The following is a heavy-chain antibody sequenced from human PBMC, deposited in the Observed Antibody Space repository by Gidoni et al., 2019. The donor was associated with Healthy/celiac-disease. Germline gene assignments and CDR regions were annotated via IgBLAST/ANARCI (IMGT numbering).Heavy chain of an antibody. CDR3: AKAASVLRFLEWDFDY. CDR1: GFTFSSYA. V-gene: IGHV3-23*01. J-gene: IGHJ4*02. Sequence: EVQLLESGGGLVQPGGSLRLSCAASGFTFSSYAMSWVRQAPGKGLEWVSAISGSGVSTYYADSVKGRFTISRDNSKNTLYLQMNSLRAEDTAVYYCAKAASVLRFLEWDFDYWGQGTLVTVSS. CDR2: ISGSGVST. D-gene: IGHD3-3*01.